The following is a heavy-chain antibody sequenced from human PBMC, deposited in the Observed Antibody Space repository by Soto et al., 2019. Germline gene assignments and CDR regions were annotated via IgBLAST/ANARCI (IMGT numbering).Heavy chain of an antibody. CDR1: GFSFSTYS. V-gene: IGHV3-48*02. D-gene: IGHD6-6*01. J-gene: IGHJ6*02. Sequence: EVQLVESGGGLVQPGGSLRLSCAASGFSFSTYSMNWVRQAPGKGLEWVSYISSRSYTIYYVDSVKGRLTISRDNAKNSLYLQMNSLRDEDTAVYYCARGGSSSENGMDVWGQGTTVTVSS. CDR3: ARGGSSSENGMDV. CDR2: ISSRSYTI.